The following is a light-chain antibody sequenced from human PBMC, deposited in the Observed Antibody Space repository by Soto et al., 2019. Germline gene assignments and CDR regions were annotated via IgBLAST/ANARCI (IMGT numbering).Light chain of an antibody. CDR2: EVT. J-gene: IGLJ3*02. V-gene: IGLV2-8*01. CDR3: SSVASSNTWV. Sequence: QSALTQPPSASGSPGQSVTISCTGTSSDVGAYNYVSWYQQHAGKAPKLVIYEVTKRPSGVPDRFSGSKSANTASLTVSGLQAEDEDDYYCSSVASSNTWVFGGGTKLTVL. CDR1: SSDVGAYNY.